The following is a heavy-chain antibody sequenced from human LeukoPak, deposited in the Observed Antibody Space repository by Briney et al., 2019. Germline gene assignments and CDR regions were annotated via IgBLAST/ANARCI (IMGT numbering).Heavy chain of an antibody. V-gene: IGHV1-2*04. Sequence: VASVKVSCKASGYTFTAYYMHWVRQAPGQGLEWLGWINPNTGDTNYAQKFQGWVTMTRDTSINTAYMELSSLRSEDTAVYYCAREMATSNYYYYGMDVWGQGTTVTVSS. CDR3: AREMATSNYYYYGMDV. CDR2: INPNTGDT. CDR1: GYTFTAYY. J-gene: IGHJ6*02. D-gene: IGHD5-24*01.